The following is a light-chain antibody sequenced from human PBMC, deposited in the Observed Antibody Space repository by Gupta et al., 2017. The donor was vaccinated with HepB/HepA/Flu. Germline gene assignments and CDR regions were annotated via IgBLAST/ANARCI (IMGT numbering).Light chain of an antibody. CDR1: QSVRSN. CDR2: GAS. J-gene: IGKJ1*01. Sequence: EIVMTQSPATLSVSPGERATLSCRASQSVRSNLAWYQQKPGQAPRLLIYGASTRDTGNPARFSGSGSGKEFTLTISSRQSEDFAVYYCQQHYDSAPRTFGQGTKVEIK. V-gene: IGKV3-15*01. CDR3: QQHYDSAPRT.